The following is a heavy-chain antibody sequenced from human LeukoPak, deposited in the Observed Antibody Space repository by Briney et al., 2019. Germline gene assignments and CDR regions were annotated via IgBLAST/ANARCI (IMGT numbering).Heavy chain of an antibody. CDR1: GFTFSSYW. D-gene: IGHD6-6*01. Sequence: PGGSRRLSCAASGFTFSSYWMSWVRQAPGKGLEWVANIKQDETEKNYVDSVKGRFTISRDNAKNSLYLQMNSLRAEDTAVYYCAREGVRAARDYWGQGTLVTASS. V-gene: IGHV3-7*01. CDR3: AREGVRAARDY. J-gene: IGHJ4*02. CDR2: IKQDETEK.